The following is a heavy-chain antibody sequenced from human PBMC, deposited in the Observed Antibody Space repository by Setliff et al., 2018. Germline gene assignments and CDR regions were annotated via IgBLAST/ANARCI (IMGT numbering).Heavy chain of an antibody. CDR1: GFSFSRHW. CDR3: VRDDADNYDAFDN. V-gene: IGHV3-7*01. J-gene: IGHJ3*02. Sequence: GGSLRLSCVVSGFSFSRHWMSWVRQAPGKGLEWVADIKQDGSTKYYLDSVKGRFTISRDNAKRSLYLQMDGLRADDTGVYYCVRDDADNYDAFDNWGQGTLVTVS. CDR2: IKQDGSTK. D-gene: IGHD3-22*01.